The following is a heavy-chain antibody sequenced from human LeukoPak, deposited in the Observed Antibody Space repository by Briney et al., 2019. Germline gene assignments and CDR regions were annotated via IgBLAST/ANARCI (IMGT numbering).Heavy chain of an antibody. CDR3: ARDPYSGSYGNYYYYFMDV. V-gene: IGHV3-21*01. CDR1: GFTFSSYW. Sequence: GGSLRLSCAASGFTFSSYWMHWVRQAPGKGLEWVSSITSGSSYIYYADSVKGRFTISRDNAKNSLYLQMNSLRAEDTAVYYCARDPYSGSYGNYYYYFMDVWGKGTTVTISS. J-gene: IGHJ6*03. D-gene: IGHD1-26*01. CDR2: ITSGSSYI.